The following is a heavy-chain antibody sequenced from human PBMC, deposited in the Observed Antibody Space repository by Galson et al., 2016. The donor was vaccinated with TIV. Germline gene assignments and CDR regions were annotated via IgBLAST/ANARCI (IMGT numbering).Heavy chain of an antibody. CDR3: ARGTTLTEVADIFEY. Sequence: SLRLSCAASSFTFRNYWMSWVRQAPGKGLEWVANIEPDGDERHYVDSVRGRFTISRDNAKNSLFLKMNHLRAEDTAVYYCARGTTLTEVADIFEYWGQGALVTVSS. CDR2: IEPDGDER. J-gene: IGHJ4*02. V-gene: IGHV3-7*01. CDR1: SFTFRNYW. D-gene: IGHD6-19*01.